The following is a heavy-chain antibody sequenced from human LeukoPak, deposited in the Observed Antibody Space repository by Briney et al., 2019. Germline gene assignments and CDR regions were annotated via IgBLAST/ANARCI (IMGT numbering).Heavy chain of an antibody. D-gene: IGHD6-19*01. CDR1: GYTFTSYY. CDR3: ARALGSSGWYGGDY. V-gene: IGHV1-2*06. J-gene: IGHJ4*02. Sequence: ASVKVSCKASGYTFTSYYMHWVRQAPGQGLEWMGRISPNSGGTNYAQKFQGRVTMTRDTSISTAYMELSRLRSDDTAVYYCARALGSSGWYGGDYWGQGTLVTVSS. CDR2: ISPNSGGT.